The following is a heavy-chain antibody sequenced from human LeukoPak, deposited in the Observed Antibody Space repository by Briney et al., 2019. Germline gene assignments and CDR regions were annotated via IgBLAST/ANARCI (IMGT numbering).Heavy chain of an antibody. D-gene: IGHD3-10*01. CDR3: ARATYYYGSGSYSRAPYFDY. Sequence: PSETLSLTCAVYGGSFSGYYWSWIRQPPGKGLEWIGEINHSGSTNYNPSLKSRVTISVDTSKNQFSLKLSSATAADTAVYYCARATYYYGSGSYSRAPYFDYWGQGTLVTVSS. J-gene: IGHJ4*02. V-gene: IGHV4-34*01. CDR1: GGSFSGYY. CDR2: INHSGST.